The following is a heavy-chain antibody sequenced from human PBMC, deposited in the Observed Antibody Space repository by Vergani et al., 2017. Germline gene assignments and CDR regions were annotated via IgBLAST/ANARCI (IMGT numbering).Heavy chain of an antibody. D-gene: IGHD5-12*01. J-gene: IGHJ4*02. CDR2: IKQDGSEK. CDR1: GFTFSSYW. CDR3: AKARRHIVATRYFDY. Sequence: EVQLVESGGGLVQPGGSLRLSCAASGFTFSSYWMSWVRQAPGKGLEWVANIKQDGSEKYYVDSVKGRFTISRDNSKNTLYLQMNSLRAEDTAVYYCAKARRHIVATRYFDYWGQGTLVTVSS. V-gene: IGHV3-7*03.